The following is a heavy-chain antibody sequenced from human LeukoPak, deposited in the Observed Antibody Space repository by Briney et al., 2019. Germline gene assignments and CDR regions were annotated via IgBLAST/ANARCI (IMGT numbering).Heavy chain of an antibody. J-gene: IGHJ3*02. D-gene: IGHD3-22*01. CDR2: IDYTWNT. V-gene: IGHV4-59*08. Sequence: SGTLSLTCTVSGGSISGYHWSWFRQPPGKGLEWIGYIDYTWNTNYSPSLKNRVTMSLDMSKNQFSLEMNSVTAADTAMFYCARLDRPGGRTGDVFDIWGQGTMVTVSS. CDR1: GGSISGYH. CDR3: ARLDRPGGRTGDVFDI.